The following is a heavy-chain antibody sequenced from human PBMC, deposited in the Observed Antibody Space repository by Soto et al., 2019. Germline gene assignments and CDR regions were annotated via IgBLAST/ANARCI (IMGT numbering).Heavy chain of an antibody. Sequence: QVQLVQSGAEVKKPGASVKVCCKASGYTFTSYGISWVRQAPGQGLEWMGWISAYNGNTNFAQKLQGRVTMTTETSTSTAYMELRSLRSDDTAVYYCARDREYHWNYNWFDPWGQGTLVTVSS. CDR2: ISAYNGNT. CDR1: GYTFTSYG. CDR3: ARDREYHWNYNWFDP. V-gene: IGHV1-18*01. D-gene: IGHD1-7*01. J-gene: IGHJ5*02.